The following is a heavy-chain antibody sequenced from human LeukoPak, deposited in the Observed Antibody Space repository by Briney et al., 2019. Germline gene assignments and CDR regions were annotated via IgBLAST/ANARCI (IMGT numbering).Heavy chain of an antibody. CDR1: GFTFSDYW. CDR2: ISYDGSNK. D-gene: IGHD5-18*01. CDR3: AEVGYSYALGY. J-gene: IGHJ4*02. Sequence: GGSRRLSCAASGFTFSDYWMHWVRQAPGKGLEWVAVISYDGSNKYYADSVKGRFTLSRDNSKNTLYLQMNSLRAEDTAVYYCAEVGYSYALGYWGQGTLVTVCS. V-gene: IGHV3-30*18.